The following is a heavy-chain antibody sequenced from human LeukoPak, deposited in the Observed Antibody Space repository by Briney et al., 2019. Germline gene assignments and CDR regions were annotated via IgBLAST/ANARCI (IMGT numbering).Heavy chain of an antibody. Sequence: HPGRSLRLSCAASAFPFSSYGMPWVRQAPGKGLEWVAVISYDGSNKYYADSVKGRFTISRDNSKNTLYLQMNSLRAEDTAVYYCARSFYSGSFVLRVDYWGQGTLVTVSS. CDR1: AFPFSSYG. CDR2: ISYDGSNK. J-gene: IGHJ4*02. V-gene: IGHV3-30*19. D-gene: IGHD1-26*01. CDR3: ARSFYSGSFVLRVDY.